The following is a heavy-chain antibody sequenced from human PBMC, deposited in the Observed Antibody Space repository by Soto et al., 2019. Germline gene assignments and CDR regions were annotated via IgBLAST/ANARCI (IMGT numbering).Heavy chain of an antibody. CDR1: GYTFTGYY. V-gene: IGHV1-2*04. CDR2: INPNSGGT. CDR3: ARDKISGSSQGAFDI. J-gene: IGHJ3*02. D-gene: IGHD1-26*01. Sequence: ASVKVSCKASGYTFTGYYMHWVRQAPGQGLEWMGWINPNSGGTNYAQKFQGWVTMTRDTSISTAYMELSRLRSDDTAVYYCARDKISGSSQGAFDIWGQGTMVTVSS.